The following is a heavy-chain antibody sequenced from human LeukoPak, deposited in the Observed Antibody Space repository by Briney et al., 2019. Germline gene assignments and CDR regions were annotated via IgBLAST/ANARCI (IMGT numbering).Heavy chain of an antibody. D-gene: IGHD3-10*01. Sequence: GGSLRLSCAASGFTFSSYGMHWVRQAPGKGLEWVAVISYDGSNEYYADSAKGRFTISRDNSKNTLYLQMNSLRAEDTAVYYCAKDLAPYYGSGSYDYYYYYGMDVWGKGTTVTVSS. J-gene: IGHJ6*04. V-gene: IGHV3-30*18. CDR2: ISYDGSNE. CDR1: GFTFSSYG. CDR3: AKDLAPYYGSGSYDYYYYYGMDV.